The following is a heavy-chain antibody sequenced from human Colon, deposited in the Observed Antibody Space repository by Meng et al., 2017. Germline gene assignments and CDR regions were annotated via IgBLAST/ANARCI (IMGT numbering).Heavy chain of an antibody. V-gene: IGHV3-72*01. CDR1: GFTFSDHY. CDR2: IRRPSNGYNK. CDR3: ARGQNGYANWYCDL. J-gene: IGHJ2*01. Sequence: EVQLVESGGGLVQPGGSLRLSCAASGFTFSDHYMDCVRQAPGKGLEWVGRIRRPSNGYNKEYAASVKGRFIISRDDSKNSLYLQMHSLKMEDTAVYYCARGQNGYANWYCDLWGRGTLVTVSS. D-gene: IGHD3-16*01.